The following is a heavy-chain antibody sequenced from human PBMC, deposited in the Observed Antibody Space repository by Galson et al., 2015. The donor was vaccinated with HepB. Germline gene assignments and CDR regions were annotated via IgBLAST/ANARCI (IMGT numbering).Heavy chain of an antibody. CDR2: INSDGSST. CDR1: GFTFSSYW. CDR3: ARVFRHDYGGNSADWYFDL. Sequence: SLRLSCAASGFTFSSYWMHWVRQAPGKGLVWVSRINSDGSSTSYADSVKGRFTISRDNAKNTLYLQMNSLRAEDTAVYYCARVFRHDYGGNSADWYFDLWGRGTLVTVSS. D-gene: IGHD4-23*01. V-gene: IGHV3-74*01. J-gene: IGHJ2*01.